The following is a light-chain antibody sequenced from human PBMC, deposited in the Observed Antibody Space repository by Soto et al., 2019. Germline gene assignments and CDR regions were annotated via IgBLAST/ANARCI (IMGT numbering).Light chain of an antibody. V-gene: IGLV2-8*01. CDR2: DVT. CDR1: SSDIGGYNS. Sequence: QSALTQSPSASGSPGQSVTISCTGTSSDIGGYNSVSWYQQHPGKAPKVMIYDVTKRPSGVPDRFSGSKSGNTASLTVSALQAEDEADYYCQSYDSLNNSLFGGGTKLTVL. CDR3: QSYDSLNNSL. J-gene: IGLJ2*01.